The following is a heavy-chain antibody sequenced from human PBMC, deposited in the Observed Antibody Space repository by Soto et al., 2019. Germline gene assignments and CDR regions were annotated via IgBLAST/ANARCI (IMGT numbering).Heavy chain of an antibody. Sequence: ASVKVSCKASGYTVTGYTMHWVRQAPGQRLEWMGWINAGIGHTKYSQKFQDRVTITRDTSASTAYMELSSLRSEDTAVYYCAGDTAMASAMGYWGQGTLVTVSS. V-gene: IGHV1-3*01. J-gene: IGHJ4*02. CDR1: GYTVTGYT. CDR3: AGDTAMASAMGY. D-gene: IGHD5-18*01. CDR2: INAGIGHT.